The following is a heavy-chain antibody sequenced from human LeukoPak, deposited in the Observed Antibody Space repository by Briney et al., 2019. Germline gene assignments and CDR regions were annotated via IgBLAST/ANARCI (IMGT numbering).Heavy chain of an antibody. D-gene: IGHD3-3*01. CDR1: GFTFSSYG. J-gene: IGHJ6*03. Sequence: GGSLRLSCAASGFTFSSYGMHWVRQAPGKGLEWVAVIWFDGSNKYYADSVKGRFTISRDNAKNSLYLQMNSLRAEDTAVYYCARDRPKYYDFWSAPGPSNYMDVWGKGTTVTVSS. CDR3: ARDRPKYYDFWSAPGPSNYMDV. V-gene: IGHV3-33*01. CDR2: IWFDGSNK.